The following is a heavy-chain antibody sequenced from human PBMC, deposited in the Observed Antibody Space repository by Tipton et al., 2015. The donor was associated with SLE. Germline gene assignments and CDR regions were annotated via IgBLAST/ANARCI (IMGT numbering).Heavy chain of an antibody. V-gene: IGHV4-61*01. CDR3: ARVSPMGSQIVVDIIPSYFDY. D-gene: IGHD3-22*01. Sequence: TLSLTCTVSGGSVSSGNYYWSWIRQPPGKGLEWIGYIYYSGSTNYNPSLKSRLTISVDTSKNQFSLKLSSVTAADTAVYYCARVSPMGSQIVVDIIPSYFDYWGQGTLVTVSS. CDR1: GGSVSSGNYY. J-gene: IGHJ4*02. CDR2: IYYSGST.